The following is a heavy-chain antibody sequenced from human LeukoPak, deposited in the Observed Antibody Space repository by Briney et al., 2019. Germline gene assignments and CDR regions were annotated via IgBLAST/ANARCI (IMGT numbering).Heavy chain of an antibody. CDR3: ARGQPPSYYDMDV. J-gene: IGHJ6*02. CDR1: GFTFSSYS. Sequence: KTGGSLRLSCAASGFTFSSYSMNWVRQAPGKGLEWVSSISSSSSYIYYADSVKGRFTISRDNAKNTLYLQMSSLRAEDTALYYCARGQPPSYYDMDVWGQGTTVTVSS. V-gene: IGHV3-21*01. D-gene: IGHD6-13*01. CDR2: ISSSSSYI.